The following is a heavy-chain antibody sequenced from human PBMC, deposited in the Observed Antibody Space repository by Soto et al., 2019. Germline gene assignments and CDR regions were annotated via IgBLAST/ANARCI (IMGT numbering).Heavy chain of an antibody. CDR2: ISGNSGTT. CDR3: AKGRAITVCGVITPFDS. Sequence: EVQLLESGGDFKQPGGSLRLSCEGSGFNFSNYALNWVRQAPGKRLEWVSVISGNSGTTYYAASVKGRFTISRDNSKKTLYLQMTSLRADDTAVYYCAKGRAITVCGVITPFDSWGQGTLVTVSS. V-gene: IGHV3-23*01. J-gene: IGHJ4*02. CDR1: GFNFSNYA. D-gene: IGHD3-3*01.